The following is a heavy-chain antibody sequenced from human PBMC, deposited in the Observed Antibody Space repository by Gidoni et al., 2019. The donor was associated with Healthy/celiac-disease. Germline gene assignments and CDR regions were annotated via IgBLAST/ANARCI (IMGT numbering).Heavy chain of an antibody. CDR2: ISGSGGST. Sequence: EVQLLESGGGLVQPGGSLRLSCAASGFPFSSYAMSWVRQAPGKGLGWVSAISGSGGSTYYADSVKGRFTISRDNSKNTLYLQMNSLRAEDTAVYYCAKMNGGDYYDSSGYYEWGQGTLVTVSS. V-gene: IGHV3-23*01. CDR3: AKMNGGDYYDSSGYYE. CDR1: GFPFSSYA. D-gene: IGHD3-22*01. J-gene: IGHJ4*02.